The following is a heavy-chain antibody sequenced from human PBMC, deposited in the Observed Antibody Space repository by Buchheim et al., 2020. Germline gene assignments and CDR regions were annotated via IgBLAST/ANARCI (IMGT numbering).Heavy chain of an antibody. Sequence: QVQLVQSGAEVKKPGASVKVSCKASAYTFTSYDINWVRQATGQGLEWMGWLTPNTGNTDYAQKFQGRVTMPRNSSISTAYMELSNLTSDDTAVYYCAWRSPGYQLKSGCFAPWGQGTL. CDR3: AWRSPGYQLKSGCFAP. V-gene: IGHV1-8*01. D-gene: IGHD2-2*01. CDR1: AYTFTSYD. J-gene: IGHJ5*02. CDR2: LTPNTGNT.